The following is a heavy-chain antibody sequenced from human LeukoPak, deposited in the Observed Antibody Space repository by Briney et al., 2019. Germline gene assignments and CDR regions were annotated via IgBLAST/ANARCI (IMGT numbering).Heavy chain of an antibody. J-gene: IGHJ6*03. CDR1: VGIFSSYA. Sequence: SVNVSCKASVGIFSSYAISWLRQAPGQGLEWMGRIIPIFGTANYAQKFQGRVTITTDESTSTAYMELSSLRSEDTAVYYCALPYYDFWSGYSSMDVWGKGTTVTVSS. CDR3: ALPYYDFWSGYSSMDV. V-gene: IGHV1-69*05. CDR2: IIPIFGTA. D-gene: IGHD3-3*01.